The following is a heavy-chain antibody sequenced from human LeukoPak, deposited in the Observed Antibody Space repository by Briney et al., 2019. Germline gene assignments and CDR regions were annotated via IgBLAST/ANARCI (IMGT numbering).Heavy chain of an antibody. D-gene: IGHD1-26*01. J-gene: IGHJ4*02. V-gene: IGHV3-7*03. CDR3: VKDSPPRYSGSPPAY. CDR2: INKDGGEK. Sequence: GGSLRLSCAASGFTFSSYSMSWVRQAPGKGLEWVANINKDGGEKYYVDSVKGRFTISRDNAKNSLYLQMNSLRADDTAVYYCVKDSPPRYSGSPPAYWGQGTLVTVSS. CDR1: GFTFSSYS.